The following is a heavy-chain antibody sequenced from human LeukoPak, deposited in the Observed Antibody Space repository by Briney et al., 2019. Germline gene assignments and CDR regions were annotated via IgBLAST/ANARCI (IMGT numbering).Heavy chain of an antibody. CDR1: EFSFGSYG. CDR3: ARGPVAGARGGFDY. Sequence: GGSLRLSCAATEFSFGSYGIHWVRQAPGTGLEWVAVISFDGGTKYYADSVKGRFTISRDNSKNTLYLEMNSLRAEDTAVYYCARGPVAGARGGFDYWGQGTLVTVSS. CDR2: ISFDGGTK. V-gene: IGHV3-30*03. D-gene: IGHD6-19*01. J-gene: IGHJ4*02.